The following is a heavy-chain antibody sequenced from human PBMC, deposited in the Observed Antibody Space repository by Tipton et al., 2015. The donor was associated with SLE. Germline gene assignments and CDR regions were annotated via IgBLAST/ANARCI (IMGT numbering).Heavy chain of an antibody. CDR1: GGSFSGHT. V-gene: IGHV4-34*01. CDR2: VNQSGGT. J-gene: IGHJ3*02. CDR3: ARKTAYCSGADCYIDAFDI. Sequence: TLSLTCGVYGGSFSGHTWTWIRQSPGQGLEWIGDVNQSGGTNYNPSLKSRVTISVDASNSQLSLKLFSVTAADTAVYYCARKTAYCSGADCYIDAFDIWGQGTMVIVSS. D-gene: IGHD2-15*01.